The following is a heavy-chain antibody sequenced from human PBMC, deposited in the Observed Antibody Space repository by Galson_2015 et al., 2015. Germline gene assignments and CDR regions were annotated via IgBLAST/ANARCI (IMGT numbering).Heavy chain of an antibody. CDR1: GYTFTDYY. J-gene: IGHJ6*02. V-gene: IGHV1-2*06. Sequence: SVKVSCKASGYTFTDYYMHWVRRAPGQGLEWMGRINPNNGDSNYAQKFQGRVTMTRDTSISTAYMELTRLRSDDTAVYYCARTCGDGNNYCYYYGLDVWGQGTTVTVSS. D-gene: IGHD5-24*01. CDR2: INPNNGDS. CDR3: ARTCGDGNNYCYYYGLDV.